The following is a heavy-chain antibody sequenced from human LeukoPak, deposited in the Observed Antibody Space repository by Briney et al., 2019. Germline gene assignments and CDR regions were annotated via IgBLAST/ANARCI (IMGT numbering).Heavy chain of an antibody. J-gene: IGHJ6*04. Sequence: SETLSLTCAVYGGSFSGYNWSWIRQPPGKGLEWIGEINHSGSTNYNPSLKSRVTISVDTSKNQFSLKLSSVTAADTAVYYCARDQLLAYGMDVWGKGTTVTVSS. V-gene: IGHV4-34*01. CDR3: ARDQLLAYGMDV. CDR2: INHSGST. D-gene: IGHD2-2*01. CDR1: GGSFSGYN.